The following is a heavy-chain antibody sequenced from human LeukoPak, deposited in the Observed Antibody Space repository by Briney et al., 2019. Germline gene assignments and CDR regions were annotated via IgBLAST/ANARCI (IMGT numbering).Heavy chain of an antibody. D-gene: IGHD5-12*01. J-gene: IGHJ4*02. CDR2: SQPYTGNT. V-gene: IGHV1-2*02. CDR1: GYTFVRYY. CDR3: AREYSASEH. Sequence: ASVEVSCKASGYTFVRYYLHWVRQAAGQELEWMAWSQPYTGNTHYAQKVQGRITVTRDTSVSTTYMELSWLTSDDTARYYCAREYSASEHWGQGTLVTVSS.